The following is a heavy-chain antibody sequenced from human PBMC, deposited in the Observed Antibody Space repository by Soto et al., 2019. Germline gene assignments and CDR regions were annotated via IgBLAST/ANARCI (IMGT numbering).Heavy chain of an antibody. CDR2: ISSDESRT. CDR1: GFTFGSFW. CDR3: ARVYSSLSSYDY. Sequence: GGSVTLSCAASGFTFGSFWMHWVRQAPGKGLVWVSRISSDESRTSYADSVKGRFTISRDNAKNTLYLQMNSLRAEDTAIYYCARVYSSLSSYDYWGQGT. J-gene: IGHJ4*02. V-gene: IGHV3-74*01. D-gene: IGHD5-18*01.